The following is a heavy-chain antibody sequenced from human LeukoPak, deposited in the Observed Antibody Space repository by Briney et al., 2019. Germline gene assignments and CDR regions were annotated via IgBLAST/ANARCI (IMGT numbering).Heavy chain of an antibody. D-gene: IGHD2-2*01. CDR3: ARDRLVPAASFDY. Sequence: SETLSLTCTVSGGSISSYYWSWIRQPPGKGLEWIGYIYYSGSTNYNPSLKSRVTISVDTSKNQFSLKLSSVTAADTAVYYCARDRLVPAASFDYWGQGTLVTVSS. CDR1: GGSISSYY. V-gene: IGHV4-59*12. CDR2: IYYSGST. J-gene: IGHJ4*02.